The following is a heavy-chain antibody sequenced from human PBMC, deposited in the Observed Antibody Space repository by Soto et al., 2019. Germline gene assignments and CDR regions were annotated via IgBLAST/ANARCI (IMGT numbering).Heavy chain of an antibody. D-gene: IGHD1-1*01. J-gene: IGHJ6*04. V-gene: IGHV3-30-3*01. CDR2: ISYDGSNK. CDR1: GFTFSNNA. CDR3: ARVTSTSAFSAMDV. Sequence: QVQLVESGGGVVQPGRSLRLSCAASGFTFSNNAMDWVRQAPGKGLEWVAVISYDGSNKYIAESVKGRFTISRDNSKNTLFLEMNSLRGEDTAVYYCARVTSTSAFSAMDVWGKGTTVTVSS.